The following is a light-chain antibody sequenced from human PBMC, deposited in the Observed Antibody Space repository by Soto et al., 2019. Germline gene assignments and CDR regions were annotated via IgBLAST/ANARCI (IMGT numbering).Light chain of an antibody. CDR1: SSDVGSYNY. Sequence: QSVLTQPASVSGSPGQSITISCTGTSSDVGSYNYVSWYQQHPGKAPKLMIYDVSNRPSGVSNRFSGSKSGNTASLTISGVQAEDESDYYCSSYTSSSTYIFGTGTKVTVL. J-gene: IGLJ1*01. CDR2: DVS. V-gene: IGLV2-14*01. CDR3: SSYTSSSTYI.